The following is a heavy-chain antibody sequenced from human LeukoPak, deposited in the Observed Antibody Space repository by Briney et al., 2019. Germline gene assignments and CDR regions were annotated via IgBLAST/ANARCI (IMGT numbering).Heavy chain of an antibody. D-gene: IGHD3-10*01. J-gene: IGHJ4*02. Sequence: PSETLSLTCAVYGGSFSGYYWSWIRQPPGKGLEWTGEINHSGSTNYNPSLKSRVTISVDTSKNQFSLKLSSVTAADTAVYYCARGARRGWYFDYWGQGTLVTVSS. CDR1: GGSFSGYY. CDR3: ARGARRGWYFDY. V-gene: IGHV4-34*01. CDR2: INHSGST.